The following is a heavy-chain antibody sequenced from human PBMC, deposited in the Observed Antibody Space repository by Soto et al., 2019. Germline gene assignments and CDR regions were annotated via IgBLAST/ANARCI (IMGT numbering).Heavy chain of an antibody. CDR1: GFTFSSYG. Sequence: PGGSLRLSCAASGFTFSSYGMHWVRQAPGKGLEWVAVISYDGSNKYYADSVKGRFTISRDNSKNSLYLQMNSLRAEDTAVYYCARDSSGGQNDYWGQGTLVTVSS. J-gene: IGHJ4*02. CDR2: ISYDGSNK. D-gene: IGHD2-15*01. CDR3: ARDSSGGQNDY. V-gene: IGHV3-30*03.